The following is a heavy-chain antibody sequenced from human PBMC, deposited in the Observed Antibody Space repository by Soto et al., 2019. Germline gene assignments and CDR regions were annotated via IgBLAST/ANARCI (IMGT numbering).Heavy chain of an antibody. Sequence: GGSLRLSFAASGFTFSSYSMNWVRQAPGKGLEWVSYISSSSSTIYYADSVKGRFTISRDNAKNSLYLQMNSLRAEDTAVYYCARGQGRDYFDYWGQGTLVTVSS. CDR3: ARGQGRDYFDY. CDR2: ISSSSSTI. CDR1: GFTFSSYS. J-gene: IGHJ4*02. V-gene: IGHV3-48*01.